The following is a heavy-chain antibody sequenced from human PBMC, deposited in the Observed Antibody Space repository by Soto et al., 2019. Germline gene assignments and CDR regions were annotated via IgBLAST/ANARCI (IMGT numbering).Heavy chain of an antibody. D-gene: IGHD6-13*01. CDR3: ARVREGIAAAGIDY. J-gene: IGHJ4*02. CDR2: ISYDGSNK. CDR1: GFTFSSYA. Sequence: GGSLRLSCAASGFTFSSYAMHWVRQAPGKGLEWVAVISYDGSNKYYADCVKGRFTISRDNSKNTLYLQMNSLRAEDTAVYYCARVREGIAAAGIDYWGQGTLVTVSS. V-gene: IGHV3-30-3*01.